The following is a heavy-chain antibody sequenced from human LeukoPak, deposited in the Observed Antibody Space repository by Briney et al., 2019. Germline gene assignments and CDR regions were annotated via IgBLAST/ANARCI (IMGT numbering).Heavy chain of an antibody. CDR2: INPNSGGT. CDR1: GYTFTGYY. CDR3: ARVTGVTDSMSALGY. Sequence: GASVKVSCKASGYTFTGYYMHWVRQAPGQGLEWMGRINPNSGGTNYAQKFQGRVTMTRDTSISTVYMELNSLRSDDTAIYYCARVTGVTDSMSALGYWGQGTLVTVSS. V-gene: IGHV1-2*06. J-gene: IGHJ4*02. D-gene: IGHD2-8*01.